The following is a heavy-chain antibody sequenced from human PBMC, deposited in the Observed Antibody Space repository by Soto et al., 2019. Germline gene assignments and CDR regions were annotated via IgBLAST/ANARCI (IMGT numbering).Heavy chain of an antibody. CDR3: ARDSCISTSCYEPPYYYYGMDV. CDR1: GYTFTSYY. CDR2: INPSGGST. Sequence: ASVKVSCKASGYTFTSYYMHWVRQSPVQGLEWMGIINPSGGSTSYAQKFQGRVTMTRDTSTSTVYMELSSLRSEDTAVYYCARDSCISTSCYEPPYYYYGMDVWGQGTTVTVSS. J-gene: IGHJ6*02. V-gene: IGHV1-46*01. D-gene: IGHD2-2*01.